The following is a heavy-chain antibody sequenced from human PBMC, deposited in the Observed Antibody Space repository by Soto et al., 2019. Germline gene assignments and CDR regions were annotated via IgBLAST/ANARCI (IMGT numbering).Heavy chain of an antibody. CDR1: GFTLRSYP. D-gene: IGHD1-26*01. J-gene: IGHJ4*02. CDR3: VREGTVEMPTTSAFNY. Sequence: QVPLVESGGGVVQPGRSLRLSCAASGFTLRSYPIHWVRQAPGKGLEWVAVLSLDGGNKYYADSVKGRFTMSSDDSNNALNLQMNSLRPEDTAVYYCVREGTVEMPTTSAFNYWGPGTLVTVSS. V-gene: IGHV3-30-3*01. CDR2: LSLDGGNK.